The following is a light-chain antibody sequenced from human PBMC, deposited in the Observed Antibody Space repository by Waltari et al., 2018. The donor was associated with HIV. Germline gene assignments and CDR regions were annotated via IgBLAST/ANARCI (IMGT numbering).Light chain of an antibody. CDR3: QQYGDTSVT. V-gene: IGKV3-20*01. Sequence: EVVLMQSPGTLSLSPGERATLSCRASQTVTTDYFAWYQHQSGQTPRLLIYGAWKRATDIPDRFIGSGSGTDFTLTITRLEPEDFATYYCQQYGDTSVTFGQGTKVEL. J-gene: IGKJ1*01. CDR2: GAW. CDR1: QTVTTDY.